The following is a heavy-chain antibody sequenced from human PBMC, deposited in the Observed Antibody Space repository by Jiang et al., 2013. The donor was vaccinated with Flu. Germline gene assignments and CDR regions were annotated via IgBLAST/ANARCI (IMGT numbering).Heavy chain of an antibody. J-gene: IGHJ2*01. CDR1: GGTFSSYA. CDR3: ASKIVVVAATNWYFDL. V-gene: IGHV1-69*04. D-gene: IGHD2-15*01. CDR2: IIPILGIA. Sequence: SCKASGGTFSSYAISWVRQAPGQGLEWMGRIIPILGIANYAQKFQGRVTITADKSTSTAYMELSSLRSEDTAVYYCASKIVVVAATNWYFDLWGRGTLVTVSS.